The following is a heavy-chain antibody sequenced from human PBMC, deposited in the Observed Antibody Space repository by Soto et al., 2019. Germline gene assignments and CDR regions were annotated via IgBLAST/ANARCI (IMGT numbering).Heavy chain of an antibody. J-gene: IGHJ6*02. D-gene: IGHD3-10*01. CDR2: IIHSGST. Sequence: SETLSLTCTVSGGSINSGDYYWTWVRQPPGKGLEGIGNIIHSGSTYYTPSLQSRVTISLDTSKNHFSLKLSSVTPADTAVYYCARDRYYGSGTYYHFYSGMDVWGQGTTVTVSS. CDR3: ARDRYYGSGTYYHFYSGMDV. V-gene: IGHV4-30-4*01. CDR1: GGSINSGDYY.